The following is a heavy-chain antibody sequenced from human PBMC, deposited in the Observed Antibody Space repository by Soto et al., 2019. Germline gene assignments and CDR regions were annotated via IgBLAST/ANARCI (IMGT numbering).Heavy chain of an antibody. J-gene: IGHJ1*01. Sequence: PSETLSLTCTVSGGSISSGDYFWTWIRQSPGKGLEWIGHIYYSGTTYYNPSLRSRVTISVDTSKKQFSLKLSSVTAADTAVYYCAREVVVVTATLTASRSFQHWGQGTLVTVSP. V-gene: IGHV4-30-4*01. CDR1: GGSISSGDYF. CDR3: AREVVVVTATLTASRSFQH. CDR2: IYYSGTT. D-gene: IGHD2-15*01.